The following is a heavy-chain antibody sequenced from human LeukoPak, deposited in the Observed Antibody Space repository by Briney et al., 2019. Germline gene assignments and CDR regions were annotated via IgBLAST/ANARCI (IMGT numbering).Heavy chain of an antibody. D-gene: IGHD6-19*01. CDR1: GFTFSSYA. CDR2: ISGSGGST. CDR3: ARHVGGIAVAAQNYYYYMDV. Sequence: GGSLRLSCAASGFTFSSYAMSWVRQAPGKGLEWVSAISGSGGSTYYADSVKGRFTISRDNSKNTLYLQMNSLRAEDTAVYYCARHVGGIAVAAQNYYYYMDVWGKGTTVTVSS. V-gene: IGHV3-23*01. J-gene: IGHJ6*03.